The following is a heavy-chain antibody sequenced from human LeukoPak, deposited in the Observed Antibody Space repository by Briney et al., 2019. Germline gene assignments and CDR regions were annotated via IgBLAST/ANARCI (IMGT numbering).Heavy chain of an antibody. CDR3: ARDDYYYDSSGYLA. J-gene: IGHJ5*02. CDR2: IYYSGST. V-gene: IGHV4-59*01. CDR1: GGAISSYY. D-gene: IGHD3-22*01. Sequence: SETLSLTCTVSGGAISSYYWSWIRQPPGKGLEWIGYIYYSGSTNYNPSLKSRVTISVDTSKNQFSLKLSSVTAADTAVYYCARDDYYYDSSGYLAWGQGTLVTVSS.